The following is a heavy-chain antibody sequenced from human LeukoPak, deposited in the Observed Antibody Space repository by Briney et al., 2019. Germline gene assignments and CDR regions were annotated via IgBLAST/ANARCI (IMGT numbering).Heavy chain of an antibody. D-gene: IGHD6-13*01. J-gene: IGHJ4*02. CDR3: ASVSQRQSSTWAFDY. Sequence: GGSLRLSCAASGFTFTNFAMHWVRQAPGKGLEWVAVISYDGSNKYYADSVKGRFTISRDNSKNTLYLQMNSLRAEDTAVYFCASVSQRQSSTWAFDYWGQGTLVTVFS. CDR1: GFTFTNFA. V-gene: IGHV3-30-3*01. CDR2: ISYDGSNK.